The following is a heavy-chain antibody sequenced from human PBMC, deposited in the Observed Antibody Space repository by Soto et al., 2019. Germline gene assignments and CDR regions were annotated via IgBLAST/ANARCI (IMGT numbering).Heavy chain of an antibody. CDR1: GFTFSTYS. Sequence: PAGSLRLSCAASGFTFSTYSMNWVRQAPGKGLEWVSSINSDSAYIYYADSVKGRFAISRDNTRNSLYLQMNSLRAEDTAVYYCGRDLPTGTTGAPPDYWGQGTLVTVSS. V-gene: IGHV3-21*01. J-gene: IGHJ4*02. CDR2: INSDSAYI. CDR3: GRDLPTGTTGAPPDY. D-gene: IGHD1-7*01.